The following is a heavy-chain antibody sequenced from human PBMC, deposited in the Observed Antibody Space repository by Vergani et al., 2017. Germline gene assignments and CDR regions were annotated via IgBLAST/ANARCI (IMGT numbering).Heavy chain of an antibody. J-gene: IGHJ6*04. V-gene: IGHV3-9*01. CDR1: GFRFDEYA. Sequence: EEKLVESGGGLVQPGRSLRLSCEASGFRFDEYAIHWVRRVPGKGLEWVSGVSWNSETIRYADSVKGRFTISRDNAKSSLYLQMDSLRPEDTAHYYCAKGQQLVFFSVDVWGIGTSVTVTA. D-gene: IGHD6-13*01. CDR2: VSWNSETI. CDR3: AKGQQLVFFSVDV.